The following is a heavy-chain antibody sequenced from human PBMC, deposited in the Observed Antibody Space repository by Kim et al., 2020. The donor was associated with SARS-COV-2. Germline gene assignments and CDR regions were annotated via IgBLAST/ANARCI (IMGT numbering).Heavy chain of an antibody. CDR2: IKQDGSEK. CDR1: GFTFSSYW. CDR3: ASAGPGLIKLHDYGDYIYFDY. D-gene: IGHD4-17*01. Sequence: GGSLRLSCAASGFTFSSYWMSWVRQAPGKGLEWVANIKQDGSEKYYVDSVKGRFTISRDNAKNSLYLQMNSLRAEDTAVYYCASAGPGLIKLHDYGDYIYFDYWGQGTLVTVSS. J-gene: IGHJ4*02. V-gene: IGHV3-7*01.